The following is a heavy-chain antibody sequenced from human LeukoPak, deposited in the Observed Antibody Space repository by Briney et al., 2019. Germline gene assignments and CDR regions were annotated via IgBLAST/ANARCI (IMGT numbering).Heavy chain of an antibody. CDR1: GGSINTNTFF. D-gene: IGHD3-3*01. CDR2: VFYSGNT. J-gene: IGHJ6*03. V-gene: IGHV4-39*01. Sequence: SETLSLTCGVSGGSINTNTFFWGWIRQPPGKGLEWIGNVFYSGNTLYNPSLKSRVTMSIDTSKGQFSLSLSSVTAADTAMYWCVRQSRIFGVTRPGYMDVWGKGIMVSVSS. CDR3: VRQSRIFGVTRPGYMDV.